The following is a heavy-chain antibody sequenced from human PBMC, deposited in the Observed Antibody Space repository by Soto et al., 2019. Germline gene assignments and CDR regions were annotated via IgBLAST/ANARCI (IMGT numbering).Heavy chain of an antibody. V-gene: IGHV1-18*01. J-gene: IGHJ3*02. Sequence: QVQLVQSGAEVKKPGASVKVSCKASGYAFTSFGITWVRQAPGQGLEWMGWIGTYHGNTNYAQKLQGRVTMTRDTSTTTAHMELRSLTSDDTAVSYCARDRRVGASTADYDIWGQGTMVTVSS. CDR2: IGTYHGNT. CDR3: ARDRRVGASTADYDI. CDR1: GYAFTSFG. D-gene: IGHD1-26*01.